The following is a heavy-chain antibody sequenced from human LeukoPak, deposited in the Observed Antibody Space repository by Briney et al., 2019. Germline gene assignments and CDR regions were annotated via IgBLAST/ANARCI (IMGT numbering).Heavy chain of an antibody. CDR1: GYTFTGYY. CDR3: ARDPHGDYESPWFDP. Sequence: ASVKVSCKASGYTFTGYYMHWVRQAPGQGLEWMGRINPNSGGTNYAQKFQGRVTMTRDTSISTAYMELSRLRSDGTAVYYCARDPHGDYESPWFDPWGQGTLVTVSS. V-gene: IGHV1-2*06. J-gene: IGHJ5*02. CDR2: INPNSGGT. D-gene: IGHD4-17*01.